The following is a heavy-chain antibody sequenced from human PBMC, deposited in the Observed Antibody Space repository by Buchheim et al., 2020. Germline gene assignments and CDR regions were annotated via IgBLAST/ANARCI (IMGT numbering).Heavy chain of an antibody. CDR2: ISSSSSYT. D-gene: IGHD3-22*01. V-gene: IGHV3-11*06. J-gene: IGHJ6*02. CDR3: ARDLYYYDSSGSPHHYYYGMDV. CDR1: GFTFSDYY. Sequence: QVQLVESGGGLVKPGGSLRLSCAASGFTFSDYYMSWIRQAPGKGLEWVSYISSSSSYTNYADSVKGRFTISRDNAKNSLYLQMNSLRAEDTAVYYCARDLYYYDSSGSPHHYYYGMDVWGQGTT.